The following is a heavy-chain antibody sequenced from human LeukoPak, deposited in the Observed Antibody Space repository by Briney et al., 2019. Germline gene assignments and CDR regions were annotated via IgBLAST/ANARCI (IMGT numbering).Heavy chain of an antibody. J-gene: IGHJ3*02. V-gene: IGHV4-30-2*01. Sequence: SQTLSLTCTVSGGSISSGGYYWSWIRQPPGKGLEWIGYIYHSGSTYYNPSLKSRVTISVDRSKNQFSLKLSSVTAADTAVYYCARRYTRAGGAFDIWGQGTMVTVSS. D-gene: IGHD3-16*02. CDR1: GGSISSGGYY. CDR3: ARRYTRAGGAFDI. CDR2: IYHSGST.